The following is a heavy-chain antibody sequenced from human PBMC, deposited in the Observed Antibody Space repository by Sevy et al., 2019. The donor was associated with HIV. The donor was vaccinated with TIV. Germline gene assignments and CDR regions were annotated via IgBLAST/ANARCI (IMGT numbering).Heavy chain of an antibody. Sequence: SLSLTCAVSGVSISSGAYSWNWIRQPPGNGLEWIGYIYHTGNTYYNPSLKSRITISLDRSKNQFSLRLSSVTAADTAVYFCAGDGGTMTTPGSFDIWGQGTMVTVSS. CDR1: GVSISSGAYS. CDR3: AGDGGTMTTPGSFDI. D-gene: IGHD4-17*01. J-gene: IGHJ3*02. CDR2: IYHTGNT. V-gene: IGHV4-30-2*01.